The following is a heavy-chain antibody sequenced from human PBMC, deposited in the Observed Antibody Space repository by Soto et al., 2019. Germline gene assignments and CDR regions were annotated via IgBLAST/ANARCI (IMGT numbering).Heavy chain of an antibody. D-gene: IGHD1-26*01. J-gene: IGHJ1*01. CDR2: INAGNGNT. CDR1: GYTFTSYA. V-gene: IGHV1-3*01. Sequence: QVQLVQSGAEVKKPGASVKVSCKASGYTFTSYAMHWVRQAPGQRLEWMGWINAGNGNTKYSQKFQGRVTITRNTSASTAYMELSSLRSEDTAVYYCAATRGSYGGGYFQHWGQGTLVTVSS. CDR3: AATRGSYGGGYFQH.